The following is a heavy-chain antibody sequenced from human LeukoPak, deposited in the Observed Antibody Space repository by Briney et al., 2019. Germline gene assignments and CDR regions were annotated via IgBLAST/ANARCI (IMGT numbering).Heavy chain of an antibody. CDR1: GGTFSSYA. V-gene: IGHV1-69*06. Sequence: GASVKVSCKASGGTFSSYAISWVRQAPGQGLEWRGGIIPIFGTANYAQKFQGRVAITADKSTSTAYMELSSLRSEDTAVYYCARDGDYYYDSSGRPFDYWGQGTLVTVSS. D-gene: IGHD3-22*01. CDR2: IIPIFGTA. CDR3: ARDGDYYYDSSGRPFDY. J-gene: IGHJ4*02.